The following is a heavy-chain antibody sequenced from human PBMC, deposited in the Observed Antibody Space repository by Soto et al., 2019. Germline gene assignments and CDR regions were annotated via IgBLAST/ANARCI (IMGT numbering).Heavy chain of an antibody. CDR3: ALLKGGDY. CDR2: ISGSGGST. CDR1: GFRYSSYD. D-gene: IGHD2-8*01. Sequence: EVQLLESGGGLVQPGGSLRLSCAASGFRYSSYDMSWVRQAPGKGLEWVSGISGSGGSTYYADSVKGRFTISRDNSKNTLYLQMNXXXXXXXXVYYCALLKGGDYWGXGTXXXVSS. V-gene: IGHV3-23*01. J-gene: IGHJ4*02.